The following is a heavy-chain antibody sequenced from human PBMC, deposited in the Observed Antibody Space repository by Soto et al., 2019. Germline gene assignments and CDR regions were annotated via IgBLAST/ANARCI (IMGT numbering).Heavy chain of an antibody. V-gene: IGHV3-23*01. J-gene: IGHJ5*02. CDR2: ISGSGGST. CDR3: AKVRRWQQLANWFDT. D-gene: IGHD6-13*01. Sequence: XGSLRLSCAASGFTFSSYAMSWVRQAPGKGLEWVSAISGSGGSTYYADSVKGRFTISRDNSKNTLYLQMNSLRAEDTAVYYCAKVRRWQQLANWFDTWGQGTLVTVSS. CDR1: GFTFSSYA.